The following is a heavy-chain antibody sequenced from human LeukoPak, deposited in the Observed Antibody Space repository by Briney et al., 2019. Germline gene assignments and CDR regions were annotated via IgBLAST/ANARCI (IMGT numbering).Heavy chain of an antibody. CDR2: IYYTGVT. V-gene: IGHV4-39*07. D-gene: IGHD4-23*01. Sequence: SETLSLTCTVSGGYIITSGHYWGWIRQPPGKGLEWIGSIYYTGVTSTNPFFRSRMSISVDTSKNQFSLNLTSVTAADAAVYYCARERSSSGGHNWFDPWGQGALVTVSS. J-gene: IGHJ5*02. CDR3: ARERSSSGGHNWFDP. CDR1: GGYIITSGHY.